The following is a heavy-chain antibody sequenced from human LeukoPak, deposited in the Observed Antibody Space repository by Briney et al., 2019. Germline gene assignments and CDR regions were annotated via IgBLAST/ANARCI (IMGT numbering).Heavy chain of an antibody. V-gene: IGHV3-7*03. J-gene: IGHJ4*02. CDR2: IKQDGSEK. CDR3: AKGGTVTTYEFDY. Sequence: GGSLRLSCAVSGFTLSNFWMAWVRQAPGKGLEWVANIKQDGSEKYYADSVKGRFTISRDNSKNSLYLQMNSLRTEDTALYYCAKGGTVTTYEFDYWGQGTLVTVSS. D-gene: IGHD4-17*01. CDR1: GFTLSNFW.